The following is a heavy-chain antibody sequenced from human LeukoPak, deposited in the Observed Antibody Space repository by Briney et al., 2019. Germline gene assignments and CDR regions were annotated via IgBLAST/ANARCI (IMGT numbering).Heavy chain of an antibody. CDR1: GFTFSSSW. V-gene: IGHV3-74*01. D-gene: IGHD4-11*01. CDR3: ARGLVPGFLDY. Sequence: GGSLRLSCAASGFTFSSSWMYWVRQAPGKGLVWVSRINSDESITTYADSVKGRFTISRDNAKNTLYLQMNSLRAEDTAVYYCARGLVPGFLDYWGQGTRVSVSS. J-gene: IGHJ4*02. CDR2: INSDESIT.